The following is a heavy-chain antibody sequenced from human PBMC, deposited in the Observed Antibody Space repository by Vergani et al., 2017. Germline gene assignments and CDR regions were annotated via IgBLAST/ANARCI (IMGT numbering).Heavy chain of an antibody. CDR3: ARPHGDILPPDPRRLDY. V-gene: IGHV1-46*03. J-gene: IGHJ4*02. CDR1: GYTFTNYY. CDR2: INPSGGST. Sequence: QVLPVQSGAEVKKPGASVRVSCKTSGYTFTNYYIHWVRQAPGQGLEWMGIINPSGGSTTYAQQFQGRLTMTRDTSTSTVYMDLSHLGSEDTAVYYCARPHGDILPPDPRRLDYWVEGTLVTVSS.